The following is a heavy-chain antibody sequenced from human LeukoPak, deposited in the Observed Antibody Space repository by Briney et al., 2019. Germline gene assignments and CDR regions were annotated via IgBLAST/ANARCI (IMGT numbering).Heavy chain of an antibody. Sequence: SETLSLTCSDSGGSLYSYYWSWVRQPPGKGLEWIAYINDGGSINYNPSLERRVTISIDTTRNQFSLMVNSGTAADTAVYYCARAVDGYSTFDHWGQGTPVTVSS. J-gene: IGHJ4*02. D-gene: IGHD5-24*01. CDR3: ARAVDGYSTFDH. CDR1: GGSLYSYY. V-gene: IGHV4-59*01. CDR2: INDGGSI.